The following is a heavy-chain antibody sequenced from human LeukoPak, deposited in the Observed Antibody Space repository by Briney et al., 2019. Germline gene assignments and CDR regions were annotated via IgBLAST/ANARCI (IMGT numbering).Heavy chain of an antibody. V-gene: IGHV4-59*01. CDR2: IYYSGST. CDR3: AKDRPHGSSDWYPFDL. Sequence: SETLSLTCTVSGGSISSYYWSWIRQPPGKGLEWIGYIYYSGSTNYNPSLKSRVTISVDTSNNQFSLKLSSVTAADTAVYYCAKDRPHGSSDWYPFDLWGRGTLVTASS. CDR1: GGSISSYY. D-gene: IGHD2-21*02. J-gene: IGHJ2*01.